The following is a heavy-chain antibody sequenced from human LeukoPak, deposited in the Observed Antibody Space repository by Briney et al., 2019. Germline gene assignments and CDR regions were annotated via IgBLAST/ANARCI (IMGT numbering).Heavy chain of an antibody. CDR1: GYSFTSYW. CDR3: ARADVEMATIPNEGYYYYGMDV. D-gene: IGHD5-24*01. Sequence: GESLKISCKGSGYSFTSYWIGWVRQMPGKGLEWMGIIYPGDSDTRYSPSFQGQVTISADKSISTAYLQWSSLKASDTAMYYCARADVEMATIPNEGYYYYGMDVWGQGTTVTVSS. CDR2: IYPGDSDT. V-gene: IGHV5-51*01. J-gene: IGHJ6*02.